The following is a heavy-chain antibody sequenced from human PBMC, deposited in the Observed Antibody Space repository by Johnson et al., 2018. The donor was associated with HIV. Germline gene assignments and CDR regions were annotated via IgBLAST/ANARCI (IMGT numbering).Heavy chain of an antibody. CDR2: IHYDGSNK. Sequence: QVQLVESGGGVVQPGTSLRLSCAASRFTYAMHWVRQAPGKGLEWVTFIHYDGSNKYYADSVKGRFTISRDNSKNTLHLQMNNVRAEDTAIYYCARSDSGYDAFDIWGQGTMVSVSS. CDR1: RFTYA. CDR3: ARSDSGYDAFDI. V-gene: IGHV3-30*02. D-gene: IGHD5-12*01. J-gene: IGHJ3*02.